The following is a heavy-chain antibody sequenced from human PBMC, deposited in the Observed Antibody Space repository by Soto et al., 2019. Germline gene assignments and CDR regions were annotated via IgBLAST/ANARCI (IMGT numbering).Heavy chain of an antibody. J-gene: IGHJ4*02. CDR1: GFTFSDYY. D-gene: IGHD4-4*01. CDR3: ARGRTDYSNYVEYFDY. Sequence: GGSLRLSCAASGFTFSDYYMSWIRQAPGKGLEWVSYISSSGSTIYYADSVKGRFTISRDNAKNSLYLQMNSLRAEDTAVYYCARGRTDYSNYVEYFDYWGQGTLVTVSS. V-gene: IGHV3-11*01. CDR2: ISSSGSTI.